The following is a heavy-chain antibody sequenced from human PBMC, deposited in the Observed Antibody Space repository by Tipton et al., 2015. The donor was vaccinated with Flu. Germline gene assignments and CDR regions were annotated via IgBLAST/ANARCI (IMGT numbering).Heavy chain of an antibody. CDR2: IMRSGTTG. J-gene: IGHJ3*02. D-gene: IGHD1-1*01. CDR3: ARARQQYRFDALDI. Sequence: SLRLSCAASESTLRDFYMSWIRQAPGKGLECISSIMRSGTTGYYADTVKGRFTISRDNAKNTLFLQMNSLRGEDTAVYYCARARQQYRFDALDIWGRGTKVTVSS. CDR1: ESTLRDFY. V-gene: IGHV3-11*01.